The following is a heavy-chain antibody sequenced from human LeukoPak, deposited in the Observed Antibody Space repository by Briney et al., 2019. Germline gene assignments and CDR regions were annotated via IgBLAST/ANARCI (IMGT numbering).Heavy chain of an antibody. CDR3: ARGTVTPSVSLFNYYYYGMDV. CDR1: GGTFSSCA. V-gene: IGHV1-69*13. Sequence: ASVKVSCKASGGTFSSCAISWVRQAPGQGLEWKGGIIPIFGTANYAQKFQGRVTITADESTSTAYMELSSLRSEDTAVYYCARGTVTPSVSLFNYYYYGMDVWGQGTTVTVSS. J-gene: IGHJ6*02. D-gene: IGHD4-17*01. CDR2: IIPIFGTA.